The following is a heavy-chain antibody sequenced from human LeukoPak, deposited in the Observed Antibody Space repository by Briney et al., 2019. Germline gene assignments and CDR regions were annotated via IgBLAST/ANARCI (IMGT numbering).Heavy chain of an antibody. D-gene: IGHD3-16*01. CDR1: GGSISSGSYY. Sequence: TLSLTCTVSGGSISSGSYYWSWIRQPAGKGLEWIGRIYTSGSTNYNPSLKSRVTISVDTSKNQFSLKLSSVTAADTAVYYCARIPSLGRYYFDYWGQGTLVTVSS. CDR3: ARIPSLGRYYFDY. J-gene: IGHJ4*02. V-gene: IGHV4-61*02. CDR2: IYTSGST.